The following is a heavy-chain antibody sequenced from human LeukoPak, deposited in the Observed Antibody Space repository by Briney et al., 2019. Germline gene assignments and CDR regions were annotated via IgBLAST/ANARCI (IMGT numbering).Heavy chain of an antibody. CDR1: GYTFTGYY. D-gene: IGHD3-9*01. CDR3: AREPNWYYDILTGDSHPTANWFDP. J-gene: IGHJ5*02. CDR2: INPNSGDT. Sequence: ASVKVSCKASGYTFTGYYIHWVRQARGQGLEWMGWINPNSGDTNYAQKFQGRVTMTRDTSISTAYMELSRLRSDDTAVYYCAREPNWYYDILTGDSHPTANWFDPWGQGTLVTVSS. V-gene: IGHV1-2*02.